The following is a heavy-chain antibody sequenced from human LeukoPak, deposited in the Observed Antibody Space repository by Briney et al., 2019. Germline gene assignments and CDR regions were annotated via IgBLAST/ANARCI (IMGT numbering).Heavy chain of an antibody. CDR3: VTYSTGLYKGLEF. CDR2: INQDGTDK. CDR1: GFTFTTYW. V-gene: IGHV3-7*03. D-gene: IGHD2-8*02. Sequence: GGSLRLSCAASGFTFTTYWMSRIRQAPGKGLEWVANINQDGTDKYYVDSVKGRFTFSRGNAQNSLYLQMSSLRVEDTAVYYCVTYSTGLYKGLEFWGQGTQVTVSS. J-gene: IGHJ4*02.